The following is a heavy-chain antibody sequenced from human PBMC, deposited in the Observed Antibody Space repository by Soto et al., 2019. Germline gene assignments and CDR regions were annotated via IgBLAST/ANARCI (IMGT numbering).Heavy chain of an antibody. Sequence: AAVKVSCKASGGTFSHSTVAWVRQAPGHRPEWMGMIIPMFGSTNSAQKFRDRVTFSADTYTNTAYMELSSLRSEDTAVYYCATPSGLLGQYSALPDNWGQGTLVTVSS. CDR2: IIPMFGST. CDR1: GGTFSHST. J-gene: IGHJ4*02. CDR3: ATPSGLLGQYSALPDN. D-gene: IGHD5-12*01. V-gene: IGHV1-69*08.